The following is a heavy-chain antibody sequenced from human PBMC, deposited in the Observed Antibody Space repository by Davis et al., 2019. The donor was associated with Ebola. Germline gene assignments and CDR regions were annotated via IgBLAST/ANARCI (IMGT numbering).Heavy chain of an antibody. D-gene: IGHD3-3*01. J-gene: IGHJ4*02. CDR2: IYPGDSDT. Sequence: PGGSLRLSCKGSGYSFTNYWIGWVRQMPGKGLEWMGFIYPGDSDTRYRPSFQGQVTISADKSISTAYLHWSSLKASDTAIYYCARHVRDSDLRLLDYWGQGTLVTVSS. CDR3: ARHVRDSDLRLLDY. CDR1: GYSFTNYW. V-gene: IGHV5-51*01.